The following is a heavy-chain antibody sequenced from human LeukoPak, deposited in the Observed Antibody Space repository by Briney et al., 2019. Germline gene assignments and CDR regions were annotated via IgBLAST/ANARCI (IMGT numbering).Heavy chain of an antibody. CDR1: GGSISSYY. CDR2: IYYSGTT. D-gene: IGHD3-22*01. Sequence: SETLSLTCTVSGGSISSYYWSWIRQPPGKGLEWIGYIYYSGTTNYNPSLKSRVTISVDTSKNQFSLKLSSVTAADTAVYYCARGGWNKFDYWGQGTLVTVSS. J-gene: IGHJ4*02. V-gene: IGHV4-59*01. CDR3: ARGGWNKFDY.